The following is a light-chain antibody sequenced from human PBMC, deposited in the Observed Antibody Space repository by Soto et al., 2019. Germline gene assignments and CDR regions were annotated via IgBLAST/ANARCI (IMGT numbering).Light chain of an antibody. Sequence: DIQMTQSPSSLSVSFGDRVTITCRARQGIGDYLAWFQQNPGHAPKLLIYVASTWQSGVPARFSGSGSGTDFTRTVSILQPDDVATYYCQKYNRAPLTFGVGNRGEIK. CDR2: VAS. V-gene: IGKV1-27*01. CDR1: QGIGDY. J-gene: IGKJ4*01. CDR3: QKYNRAPLT.